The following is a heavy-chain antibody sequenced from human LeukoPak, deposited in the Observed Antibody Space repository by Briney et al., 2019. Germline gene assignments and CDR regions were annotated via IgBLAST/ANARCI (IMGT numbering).Heavy chain of an antibody. CDR1: GGTFSSYA. V-gene: IGHV1-69*13. J-gene: IGHJ4*02. Sequence: ASVKVSCKASGGTFSSYAISWVRQAPGQGLEWMGGIIPIFGTANYAQKFQGRVTITADESTSTAYMELSSLRSEDTAVYYCARGPRYCSGGSCYRFDYWGQGTLVTVSS. CDR2: IIPIFGTA. CDR3: ARGPRYCSGGSCYRFDY. D-gene: IGHD2-15*01.